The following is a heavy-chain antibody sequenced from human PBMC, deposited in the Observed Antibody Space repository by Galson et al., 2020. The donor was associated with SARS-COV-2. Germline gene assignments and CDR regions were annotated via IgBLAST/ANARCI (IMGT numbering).Heavy chain of an antibody. J-gene: IGHJ3*02. CDR1: GGSISSSSYY. D-gene: IGHD3-22*01. CDR2: IFYSGTT. Sequence: ETLSLTCTVSGGSISSSSYYWGWIRQPPGKGLQWIGSIFYSGTTYYNPSLKSRVTMSVDTSKNQFSLKLSSLTAADTAVYYCARRLYSYYDRSGHDAFDIWGQGTMVTVSS. CDR3: ARRLYSYYDRSGHDAFDI. V-gene: IGHV4-39*01.